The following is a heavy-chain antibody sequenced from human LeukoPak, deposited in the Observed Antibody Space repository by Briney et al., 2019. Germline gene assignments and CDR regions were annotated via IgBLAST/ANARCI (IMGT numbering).Heavy chain of an antibody. CDR1: GYTFTCYY. CDR2: INLNSGGT. CDR3: ARGTRRGYSGYDSYGGLWYFDL. J-gene: IGHJ2*01. Sequence: ASVKVSCKASGYTFTCYYMHWVRQAPGQGLDWMGWINLNSGGTNYAQKFQGRVTMTRDTSNGTAYMELSRLRSDDTAVYYCARGTRRGYSGYDSYGGLWYFDLWGRGTLVTVSS. V-gene: IGHV1-2*02. D-gene: IGHD5-12*01.